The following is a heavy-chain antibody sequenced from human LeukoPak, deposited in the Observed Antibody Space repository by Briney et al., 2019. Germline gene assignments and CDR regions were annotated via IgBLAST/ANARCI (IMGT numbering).Heavy chain of an antibody. CDR1: GRSISLYY. V-gene: IGHV4-59*08. D-gene: IGHD3-10*01. Sequence: PSETLSLTCTVSGRSISLYYWSWIRQPPGKGLEWIGYIYYSGSPIYNPPLESRVTMSVDRSRNQFSLRLTSVPAADPAVYCCARRDFYGAGSHYDNWGQGTLVAVSS. J-gene: IGHJ4*02. CDR2: IYYSGSP. CDR3: ARRDFYGAGSHYDN.